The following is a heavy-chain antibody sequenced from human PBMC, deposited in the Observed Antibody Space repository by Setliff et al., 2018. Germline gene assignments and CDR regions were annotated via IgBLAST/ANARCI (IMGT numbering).Heavy chain of an antibody. V-gene: IGHV3-72*01. CDR3: ARSQYYKSGGDHPAFDI. J-gene: IGHJ3*02. D-gene: IGHD2-21*01. Sequence: PGGSLRLSCAASGFTFSDHYMDWVRQAPGKGLEWVGRFRNRANGYTTEYAASVKGRFTISRDDSKNSLYLQMNSLKTEDTAVYYCARSQYYKSGGDHPAFDIWGQGTMVTVSS. CDR1: GFTFSDHY. CDR2: FRNRANGYTT.